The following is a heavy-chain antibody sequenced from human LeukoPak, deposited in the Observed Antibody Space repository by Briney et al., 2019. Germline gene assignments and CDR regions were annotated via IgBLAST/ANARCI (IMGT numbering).Heavy chain of an antibody. CDR1: GGSISSGDYY. J-gene: IGHJ4*02. V-gene: IGHV4-31*03. CDR3: ARGTMVRGVMRY. Sequence: PSETLSLTCTVSGGSISSGDYYWSWIRQHPGKGLEWIGYIYYSGSTYYNPSLKSRVTISVDTSKNQFSLKLSSVTAADTAVYYCARGTMVRGVMRYWGQGTLVTVSS. CDR2: IYYSGST. D-gene: IGHD3-10*01.